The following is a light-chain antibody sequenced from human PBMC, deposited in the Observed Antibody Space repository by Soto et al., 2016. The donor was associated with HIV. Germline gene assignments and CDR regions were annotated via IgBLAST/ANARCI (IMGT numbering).Light chain of an antibody. CDR2: AAS. V-gene: IGKV1-39*01. CDR3: QQSYSAPQT. CDR1: QGISSY. J-gene: IGKJ1*01. Sequence: DIQMTQSPSSLSASVGDRVTITCRASQGISSYLNWYQQKPGKAPKLLIYAASSLQSGVPSRFSGSGFGTDFTLTITSLQPEDFATYFCQQSYSAPQTFGHGTKVEIK.